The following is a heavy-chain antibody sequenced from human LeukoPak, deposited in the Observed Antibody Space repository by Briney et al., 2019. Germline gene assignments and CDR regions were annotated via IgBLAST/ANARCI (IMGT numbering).Heavy chain of an antibody. J-gene: IGHJ5*02. D-gene: IGHD6-19*01. Sequence: PGASVKVSCKASGYTFTSYGIGWVRQAPGQGLVWMGWISAYNGNTNYAQKLQGRVTMTTDTSTSTAYMELRSLRSDDTAVYYCARESGGSGWPYNWFDPWGQGTLVTVSS. CDR2: ISAYNGNT. CDR3: ARESGGSGWPYNWFDP. CDR1: GYTFTSYG. V-gene: IGHV1-18*01.